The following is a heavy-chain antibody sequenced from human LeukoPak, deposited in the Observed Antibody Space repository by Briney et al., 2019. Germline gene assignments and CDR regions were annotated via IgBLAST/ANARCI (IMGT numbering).Heavy chain of an antibody. CDR2: ISGSGETT. CDR1: GFPFSSYG. D-gene: IGHD3-10*01. J-gene: IGHJ4*02. Sequence: GSLRLSCAASGFPFSSYGMTWLRQTPAKGLEWVSAISGSGETTYYSDSVKGRFTISRDNSKNTLFLQMNSLRVEDAAMYYCAKTHGSFDQWGQGTLVAVSS. CDR3: AKTHGSFDQ. V-gene: IGHV3-23*01.